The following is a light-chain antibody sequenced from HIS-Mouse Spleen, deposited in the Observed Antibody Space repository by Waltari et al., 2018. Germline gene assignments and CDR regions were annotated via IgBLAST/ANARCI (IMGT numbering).Light chain of an antibody. Sequence: DIQMTQSPSTLSASVGDRVTITCRASQSISSWLAWYQQKPGKAPKLLIYKAYSLESGVPSRLSGSGSGTEFTLTISSLQPDDFATYYCQQYNSYSLTFGGGTKVEIK. CDR1: QSISSW. J-gene: IGKJ4*01. V-gene: IGKV1-5*03. CDR3: QQYNSYSLT. CDR2: KAY.